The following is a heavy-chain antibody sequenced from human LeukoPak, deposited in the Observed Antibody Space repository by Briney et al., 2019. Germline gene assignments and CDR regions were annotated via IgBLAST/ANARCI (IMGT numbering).Heavy chain of an antibody. CDR2: ISTGGRTI. V-gene: IGHV3-48*03. CDR3: ARGLPEDPIDY. J-gene: IGHJ4*02. Sequence: FXSYNMEWVRQAPGKGLEWISHISTGGRTIYYADSVAGRFTISRDNANNLLYLQMSSLRAEDTALYYCARGLPEDPIDYWGQGT. CDR1: FXSYN. D-gene: IGHD1-14*01.